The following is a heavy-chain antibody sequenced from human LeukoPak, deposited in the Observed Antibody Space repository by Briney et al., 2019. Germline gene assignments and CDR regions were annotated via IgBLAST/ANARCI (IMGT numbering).Heavy chain of an antibody. D-gene: IGHD2-2*01. V-gene: IGHV5-51*01. Sequence: GESLKISCKGSGYSFTSYWIGWVRQMPGKGLEWMGIIYPGDSDTRYRPSFEGQVTISADKSISTAYLQWSSLKASDTAMYYCARQDIVVVPAASSTIYYYYYGMDVWGQGTTVTVSS. J-gene: IGHJ6*02. CDR3: ARQDIVVVPAASSTIYYYYYGMDV. CDR1: GYSFTSYW. CDR2: IYPGDSDT.